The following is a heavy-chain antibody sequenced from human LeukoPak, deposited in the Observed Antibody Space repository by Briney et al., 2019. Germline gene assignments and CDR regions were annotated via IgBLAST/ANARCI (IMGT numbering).Heavy chain of an antibody. D-gene: IGHD1-7*01. CDR2: INHSGST. CDR3: AATTYYFDY. V-gene: IGHV4-34*01. J-gene: IGHJ4*02. CDR1: GGSFSGYY. Sequence: SETLSLTCAAYGGSFSGYYWSWIRQPPGKGLEWIGEINHSGSTNYNPSLKSRVTISVDTSKNQFSLKLSSVTAADTAVYYCAATTYYFDYWGQGTLVTVSS.